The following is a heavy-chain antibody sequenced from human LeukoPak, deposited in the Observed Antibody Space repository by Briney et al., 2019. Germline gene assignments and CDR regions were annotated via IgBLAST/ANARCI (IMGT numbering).Heavy chain of an antibody. CDR1: GFTFSSYA. V-gene: IGHV3-30-3*01. CDR3: AREAPYSSSWAIDY. D-gene: IGHD6-13*01. Sequence: PGGSLRLSCAASGFTFSSYAMHWVRQAPGKGLEWVAVISYDGSNKYYADSVKGRFTISRDNSKNTLYLQMNSLRAEDTAVNYCAREAPYSSSWAIDYWGQGTLVTVSS. J-gene: IGHJ4*02. CDR2: ISYDGSNK.